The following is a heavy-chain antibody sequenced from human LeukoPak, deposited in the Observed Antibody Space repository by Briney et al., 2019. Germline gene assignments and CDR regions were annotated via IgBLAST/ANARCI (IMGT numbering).Heavy chain of an antibody. CDR1: GFTFDDYG. D-gene: IGHD6-19*01. Sequence: GGSLRLSCAASGFTFDDYGMSWVRQAPGKGLEWVSGINWNGGSTGYADSVKGRFTISRDNAKNSLYLQMNSLRAEDTALYYWGRDAQPGIAVAGTGDWGQGTLVTVSS. V-gene: IGHV3-20*04. J-gene: IGHJ4*02. CDR3: GRDAQPGIAVAGTGD. CDR2: INWNGGST.